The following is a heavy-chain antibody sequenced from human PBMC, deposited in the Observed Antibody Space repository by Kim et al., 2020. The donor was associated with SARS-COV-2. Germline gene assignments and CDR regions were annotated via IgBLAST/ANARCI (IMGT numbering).Heavy chain of an antibody. CDR1: GGTFSSYA. V-gene: IGHV1-69*13. Sequence: SVKVSCKASGGTFSSYAISWVRQAPGQGLEWMGGIIPIFGTANYAQKFQGRVTITADESTSTAYMELSSLRSEDTAVYYCARDSGRGADIVVVPAAIYYYYGMDVWGQGTTVTVSS. J-gene: IGHJ6*02. D-gene: IGHD2-2*02. CDR3: ARDSGRGADIVVVPAAIYYYYGMDV. CDR2: IIPIFGTA.